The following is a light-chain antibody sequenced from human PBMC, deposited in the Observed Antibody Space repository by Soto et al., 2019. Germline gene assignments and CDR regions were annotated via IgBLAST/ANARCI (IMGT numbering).Light chain of an antibody. Sequence: QSVLTQPPSVSGAPGQRVTISCTGSSSNIGAGYDVHWYQQLPGTAPKLLIYGNSNRPSGVSNRFSGSKSGNTASLTISGLQAEDEADYYCSSYTSSTLFLFGTGTKVTVL. V-gene: IGLV1-40*01. CDR1: SSNIGAGYD. CDR3: SSYTSSTLFL. CDR2: GNS. J-gene: IGLJ1*01.